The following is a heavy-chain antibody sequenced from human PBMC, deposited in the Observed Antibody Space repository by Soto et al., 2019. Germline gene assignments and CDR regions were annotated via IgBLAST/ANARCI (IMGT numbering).Heavy chain of an antibody. V-gene: IGHV4-39*02. J-gene: IGHJ5*02. CDR3: ARLTRPPAGLRFDP. D-gene: IGHD6-19*01. Sequence: SETLSLTCTVSGGSMTSIDYYWGWVRQPPGKSPEWIGNIFYTGTTYYSASLKSRVTLSVDPSKNHFSLNVTSVTAADTAVYFCARLTRPPAGLRFDPWGQGILVTVSS. CDR1: GGSMTSIDYY. CDR2: IFYTGTT.